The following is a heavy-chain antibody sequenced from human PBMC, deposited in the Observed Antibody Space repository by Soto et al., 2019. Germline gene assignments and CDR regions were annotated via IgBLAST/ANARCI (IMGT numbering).Heavy chain of an antibody. D-gene: IGHD6-19*01. CDR1: GFTFSSYG. V-gene: IGHV3-30*18. CDR2: ISYDGSNK. CDR3: AKGEQWLVRSVAFDI. J-gene: IGHJ3*02. Sequence: GGSLRLSCAASGFTFSSYGMHWVRQAPGKGLEWVAVISYDGSNKYYADSVKGRFTISRDNSKNTLYLQMNSLRAEDTAVYYCAKGEQWLVRSVAFDIWGQGTMVTVS.